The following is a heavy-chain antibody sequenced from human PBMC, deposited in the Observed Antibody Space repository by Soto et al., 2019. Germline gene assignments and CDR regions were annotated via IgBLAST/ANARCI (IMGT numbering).Heavy chain of an antibody. CDR3: ARGMAHGYSGYDSVDFDY. CDR2: ISYDGSNK. V-gene: IGHV3-30-3*01. CDR1: GFTFSSYA. Sequence: GGSLILSCAASGFTFSSYAMHWVRQAPGKGLEWVAVISYDGSNKYYADSVKGRFTISRDNSKNTLYLQMNSLRAEDTAVYYCARGMAHGYSGYDSVDFDYWGQGTLVTVSS. D-gene: IGHD5-12*01. J-gene: IGHJ4*02.